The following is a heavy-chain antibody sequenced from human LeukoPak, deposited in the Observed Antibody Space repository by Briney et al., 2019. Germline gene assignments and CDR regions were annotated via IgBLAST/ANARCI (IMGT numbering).Heavy chain of an antibody. CDR2: ISSDGSST. J-gene: IGHJ4*02. D-gene: IGHD3-22*01. CDR1: LFTFISYL. Sequence: GWSLTLSCAASLFTFISYLMNSLRQAPAKGLVWVSLISSDGSSTTYGDTVKDRFSITRDNSKNTLYPQRNSLRAKDTAVYYCASSQLQGRYYDSSGYRFDYWGQGTLVTVSS. V-gene: IGHV3-74*03. CDR3: ASSQLQGRYYDSSGYRFDY.